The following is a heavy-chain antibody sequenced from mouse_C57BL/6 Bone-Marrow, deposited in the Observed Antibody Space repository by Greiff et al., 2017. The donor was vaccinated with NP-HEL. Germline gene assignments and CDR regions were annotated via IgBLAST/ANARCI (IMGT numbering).Heavy chain of an antibody. Sequence: QVQLQQSGAELVRPGPSVKVSCKASGYAFTNYLIEWVKQRPGQGLEWIGVINPGSGGTNYNEKFKGKATLTADKSASTAYMQLSSLTSEDSAVYFCAGSSHWYFDVWGTGTTVTGSS. D-gene: IGHD1-1*01. CDR3: AGSSHWYFDV. J-gene: IGHJ1*03. V-gene: IGHV1-54*01. CDR1: GYAFTNYL. CDR2: INPGSGGT.